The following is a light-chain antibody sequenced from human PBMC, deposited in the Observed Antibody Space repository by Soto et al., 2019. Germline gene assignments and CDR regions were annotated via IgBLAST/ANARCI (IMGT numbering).Light chain of an antibody. CDR3: QQYNNWPPNT. Sequence: EIVLTQSPGTLSLSPGGRATLSCRASQSVSSSYLAWYQQKPGQAPRLLIYDASSRATGIPDRFSGSGSGTDFTLTISSLQSEDFAVYYCQQYNNWPPNTFGGGTKVDNK. V-gene: IGKV3-20*01. J-gene: IGKJ4*01. CDR2: DAS. CDR1: QSVSSSY.